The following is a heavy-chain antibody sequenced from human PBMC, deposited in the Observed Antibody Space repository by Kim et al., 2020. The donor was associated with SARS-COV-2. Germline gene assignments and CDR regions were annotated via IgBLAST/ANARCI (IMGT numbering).Heavy chain of an antibody. J-gene: IGHJ4*02. D-gene: IGHD3-10*01. CDR3: ARSPPPVLLWFGELFSTPDY. V-gene: IGHV3-48*02. Sequence: RFTISRDNAKNSLYLQMNSLRDEDTAVYYCARSPPPVLLWFGELFSTPDYWGQGTLVTVSS.